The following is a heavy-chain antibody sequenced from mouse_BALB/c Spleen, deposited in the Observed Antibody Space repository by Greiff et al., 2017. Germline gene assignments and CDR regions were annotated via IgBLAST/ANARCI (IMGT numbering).Heavy chain of an antibody. D-gene: IGHD2-14*01. Sequence: EVKLQQSGAELVKPGASVKLSCTASGFNIKDTYMHWVQQRPEQGLEWIGRIDPANGNTKYDPKFQGKATITADTSSNTAYLQLSSLTSEDTAVYYCARPYRYDVWYFDVWGAGTTVTVSS. V-gene: IGHV14-3*02. J-gene: IGHJ1*01. CDR1: GFNIKDTY. CDR3: ARPYRYDVWYFDV. CDR2: IDPANGNT.